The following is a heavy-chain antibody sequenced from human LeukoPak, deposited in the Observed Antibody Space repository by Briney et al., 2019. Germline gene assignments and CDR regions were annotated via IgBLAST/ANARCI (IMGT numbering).Heavy chain of an antibody. D-gene: IGHD4-11*01. Sequence: SETLSLTCAVYGGSFSGYYWSWIRQPPGKGLEWIGEINHSGSTNYNPSLKSRVIISVDTSKNQFSLKLSSVTAADTAVYYCARRLIDYTQRGFDPWGQGTLVTVSS. CDR2: INHSGST. J-gene: IGHJ5*02. CDR3: ARRLIDYTQRGFDP. V-gene: IGHV4-34*01. CDR1: GGSFSGYY.